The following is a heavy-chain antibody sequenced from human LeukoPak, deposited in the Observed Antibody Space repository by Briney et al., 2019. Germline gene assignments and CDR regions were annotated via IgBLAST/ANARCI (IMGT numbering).Heavy chain of an antibody. CDR1: GFIFSSSD. CDR2: ISYDGSDK. CDR3: ARDLGDGYNPIDY. Sequence: GGSLRLSCAASGFIFSSSDMHWVRQAPGKGLEWVAVISYDGSDKYYADSVKGRFTISRDNSKKTLYLQMNSLRAEDTAVYYCARDLGDGYNPIDYWGQGTLVTVSS. D-gene: IGHD5-24*01. J-gene: IGHJ4*02. V-gene: IGHV3-30*03.